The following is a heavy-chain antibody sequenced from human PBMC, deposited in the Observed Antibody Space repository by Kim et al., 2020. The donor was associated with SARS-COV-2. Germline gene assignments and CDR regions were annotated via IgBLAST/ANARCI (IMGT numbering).Heavy chain of an antibody. J-gene: IGHJ4*02. D-gene: IGHD5-12*01. V-gene: IGHV4-39*01. Sequence: SETLSLTCTVSGGSISSSSYYWGWIRQPPGKGLEWIGSIYYSGSTYYNPSLKSRVTISVDTSKNQFSLKLSSVTAADTAVYYCARGTSGYDVVGFDYWGQGTLVTVSS. CDR3: ARGTSGYDVVGFDY. CDR2: IYYSGST. CDR1: GGSISSSSYY.